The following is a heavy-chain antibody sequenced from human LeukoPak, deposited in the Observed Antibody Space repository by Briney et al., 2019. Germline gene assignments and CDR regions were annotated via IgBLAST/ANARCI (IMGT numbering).Heavy chain of an antibody. CDR3: ARVVPYSGYFDY. J-gene: IGHJ4*02. D-gene: IGHD5-12*01. CDR2: ISAYNGNT. V-gene: IGHV1-18*01. Sequence: ASVKVSCKASGDTFTNFGISWVRQAPGQGLEWMGWISAYNGNTNYAQKLQGRVTMTTDTSTSTAYMELRSLRSDDTAVYYCARVVPYSGYFDYWGQGTLVTVSS. CDR1: GDTFTNFG.